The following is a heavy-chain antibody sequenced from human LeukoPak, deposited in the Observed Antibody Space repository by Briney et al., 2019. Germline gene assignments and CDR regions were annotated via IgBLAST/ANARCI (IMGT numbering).Heavy chain of an antibody. CDR2: FDPEDGET. CDR3: ATQVVVVPAAMGGDAFDI. J-gene: IGHJ3*02. D-gene: IGHD2-2*01. Sequence: ASVKVSCKVSGYTLTELSMHWVRQAPGKGLEWMGGFDPEDGETIYAQKFQGRVTMTEDTSTDTAYMELSSLRSEDTAVYYCATQVVVVPAAMGGDAFDIWGQGTMVTLSS. CDR1: GYTLTELS. V-gene: IGHV1-24*01.